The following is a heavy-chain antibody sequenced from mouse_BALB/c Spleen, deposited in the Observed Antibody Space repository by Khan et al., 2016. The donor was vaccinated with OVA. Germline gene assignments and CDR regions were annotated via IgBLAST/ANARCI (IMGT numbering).Heavy chain of an antibody. J-gene: IGHJ3*01. CDR1: GFTFSSYS. Sequence: EVQLVETGGDLVKPGGSLKLSCAASGFTFSSYSMSWVRQTPDKRLEWVASISSDGDYTYYPDSVKGRFTISRDNAKNTRYLQMSSLKSEDTAMYYCASHLTGSFAYWGQGTLVTVSA. V-gene: IGHV5-6*01. CDR3: ASHLTGSFAY. D-gene: IGHD4-1*01. CDR2: ISSDGDYT.